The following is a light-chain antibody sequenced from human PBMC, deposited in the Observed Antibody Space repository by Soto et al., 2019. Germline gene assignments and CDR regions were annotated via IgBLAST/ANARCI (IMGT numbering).Light chain of an antibody. CDR3: SSYTSSSTLV. Sequence: QSVLTQPPSASGTPGQRVTISCSGSTSNIGSNSVNWYQQLPGTAPKLLLYSSDRRPSGVPDQFSGSKSGTSASLAINGLQAEDEADYYCSSYTSSSTLVFGGGTKLTVL. J-gene: IGLJ2*01. CDR2: SSD. V-gene: IGLV1-44*01. CDR1: TSNIGSNS.